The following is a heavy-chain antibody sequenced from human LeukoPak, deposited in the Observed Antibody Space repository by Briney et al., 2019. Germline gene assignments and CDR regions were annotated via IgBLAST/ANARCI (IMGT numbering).Heavy chain of an antibody. Sequence: GGSLRLSCVVSGFTFSESWMSWVRQAPGKGLGWVASLNLDGSDKYYVDSVKGRFTISRDNSKNTLYLQMNSLRAEDTAVYYCAKDTSAYSSGWTWDYWGQGTLVTVSS. CDR1: GFTFSESW. J-gene: IGHJ4*02. D-gene: IGHD6-19*01. V-gene: IGHV3-7*01. CDR2: LNLDGSDK. CDR3: AKDTSAYSSGWTWDY.